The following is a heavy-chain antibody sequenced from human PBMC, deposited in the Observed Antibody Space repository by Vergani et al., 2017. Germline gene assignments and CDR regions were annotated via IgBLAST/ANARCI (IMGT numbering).Heavy chain of an antibody. Sequence: EVQLVESGGGLVKPGGSLRLSCAASGFTFSSYSMTWVRQAPGKGLEWVSIISDNGGTTYYADSVKGRFTISRDNSKDTLYLQMNSLRAEDTAVYYCARDDVDKGGYWGRGTLVTVSS. V-gene: IGHV3-23*04. D-gene: IGHD3-22*01. CDR2: ISDNGGTT. CDR1: GFTFSSYS. J-gene: IGHJ4*02. CDR3: ARDDVDKGGY.